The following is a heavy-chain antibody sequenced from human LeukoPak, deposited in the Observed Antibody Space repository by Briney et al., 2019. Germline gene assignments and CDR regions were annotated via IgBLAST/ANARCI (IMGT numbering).Heavy chain of an antibody. V-gene: IGHV3-15*01. CDR2: IKSKTDGGTT. Sequence: GSLRLSCAASGVTFSNAWMSWVRQAPGKGLEWVGRIKSKTDGGTTDYAAPVKGRFTISRDDSKNTLYLQMNSLKTEDTAVYYCTTTQVVTIFGVVTFDPWGQGTLVTVSS. CDR3: TTTQVVTIFGVVTFDP. J-gene: IGHJ5*02. CDR1: GVTFSNAW. D-gene: IGHD3-3*01.